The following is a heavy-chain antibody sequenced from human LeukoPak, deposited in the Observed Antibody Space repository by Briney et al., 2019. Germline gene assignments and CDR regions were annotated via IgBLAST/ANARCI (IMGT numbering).Heavy chain of an antibody. J-gene: IGHJ4*02. D-gene: IGHD3-3*01. CDR3: AKDPSFGVVIPYFDY. Sequence: PGGSLRLSCTASGFTFSSYSMNWVRQAPGKGLEWVSYISSSGSTIYYADSVKGRFTISRDNAKNSLYLQMNSLRAEDTAVYYCAKDPSFGVVIPYFDYWGQGTLVTVSS. CDR1: GFTFSSYS. V-gene: IGHV3-48*04. CDR2: ISSSGSTI.